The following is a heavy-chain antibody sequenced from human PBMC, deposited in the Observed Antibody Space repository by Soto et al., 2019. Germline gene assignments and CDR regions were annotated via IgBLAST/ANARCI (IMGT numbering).Heavy chain of an antibody. Sequence: PSETLSLTCTFSGVSISSYYWSCIRHPAGKGMEWIGRIHTTDGTNYNPSLKSRVTMSIDTSNNQFSLKLSSLTAADTAVYYCARALSSAAGLYFDFWGQGTLVIVSS. CDR1: GVSISSYY. CDR3: ARALSSAAGLYFDF. CDR2: IHTTDGT. D-gene: IGHD6-13*01. J-gene: IGHJ4*02. V-gene: IGHV4-4*07.